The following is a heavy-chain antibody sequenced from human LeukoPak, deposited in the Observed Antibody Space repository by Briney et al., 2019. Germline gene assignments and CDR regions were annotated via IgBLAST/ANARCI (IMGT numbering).Heavy chain of an antibody. D-gene: IGHD5-24*01. CDR2: IYHGGST. J-gene: IGHJ3*02. CDR3: ARDGAATISGYAFDI. Sequence: SETLSLTCAVSGASISSTDWWSWVRQPAGKGLEWIGQIYHGGSTNFNPSLKSRVTISVDKSKNQFSLKLNTVTAADTAVYYCARDGAATISGYAFDIWGQGTMVTVSS. V-gene: IGHV4-4*02. CDR1: GASISSTDW.